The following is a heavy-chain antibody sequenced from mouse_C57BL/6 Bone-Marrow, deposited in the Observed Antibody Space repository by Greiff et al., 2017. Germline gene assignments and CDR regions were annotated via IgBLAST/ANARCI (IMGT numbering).Heavy chain of an antibody. D-gene: IGHD1-1*01. V-gene: IGHV1-54*01. CDR2: LNPGSGGT. CDR3: ARKWLITTVVATDYFDY. J-gene: IGHJ2*01. Sequence: QVQLQQSGAELVRPGTSVKVSCKASGYAFTNYLIEWVKQRPGQGLEWIGVLNPGSGGTTYNEKFKGKATLTADQSSSTAYMQLSSLTSEDAAFYFCARKWLITTVVATDYFDYWGQGTTLTVSS. CDR1: GYAFTNYL.